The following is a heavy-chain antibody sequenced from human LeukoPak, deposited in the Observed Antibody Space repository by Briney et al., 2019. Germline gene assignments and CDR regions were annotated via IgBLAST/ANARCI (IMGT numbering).Heavy chain of an antibody. CDR2: ISSSGSTI. CDR3: AREFSPLGLRYGGMDV. J-gene: IGHJ6*02. D-gene: IGHD5-12*01. V-gene: IGHV3-11*01. CDR1: GFTFSYYY. Sequence: GGSLRLSCAASGFTFSYYYMSWIRQAPGKGLEWVSYISSSGSTIYYADSVKGRFTISRDNAKNSLYLQMNSLRAEDTAVYYCAREFSPLGLRYGGMDVWGQGTTVTVSS.